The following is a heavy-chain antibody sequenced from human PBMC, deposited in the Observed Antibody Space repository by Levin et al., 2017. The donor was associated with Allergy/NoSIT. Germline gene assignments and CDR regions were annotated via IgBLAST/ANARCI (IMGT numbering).Heavy chain of an antibody. V-gene: IGHV3-33*01. CDR3: ARTTDYIWGSYRYGEGYFDY. CDR2: IWYDGSNK. D-gene: IGHD3-16*02. J-gene: IGHJ4*02. Sequence: GESLKISCAASGFTFSSYGMHWVRQAPGKGLEWVAVIWYDGSNKYYADSVKGRFTISRDNSKNTLYLQMNSLRAEDTAVYYCARTTDYIWGSYRYGEGYFDYWGQGTLVTVSS. CDR1: GFTFSSYG.